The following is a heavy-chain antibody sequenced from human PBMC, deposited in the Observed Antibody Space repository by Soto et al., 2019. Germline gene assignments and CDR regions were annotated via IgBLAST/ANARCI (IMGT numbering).Heavy chain of an antibody. Sequence: EVQLVESGGGLVQPGGSLRLSCAASGFTFSSYWMHWVRQAPGKGLVWVSRINSDGSSASYADSVKGRFTISRDNAKNTLYLQMNSLRAEDTAVYYCAREGGTLAYCGGDCSDAFDIWGQGIMVTVSS. CDR2: INSDGSSA. CDR1: GFTFSSYW. CDR3: AREGGTLAYCGGDCSDAFDI. J-gene: IGHJ3*02. D-gene: IGHD2-21*02. V-gene: IGHV3-74*01.